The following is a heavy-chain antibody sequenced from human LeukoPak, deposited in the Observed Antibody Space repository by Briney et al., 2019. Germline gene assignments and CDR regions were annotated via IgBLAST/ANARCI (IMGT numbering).Heavy chain of an antibody. CDR1: GFTFSNYA. J-gene: IGHJ4*02. V-gene: IGHV3-23*01. CDR2: ITGSGGNT. CDR3: AKWGDYDVLTGYYVSDY. Sequence: GGSLRLSCAASGFTFSNYAMSWVRQAPGKGLEWVSAITGSGGNTYYADSVKGRFTISRDNSKNTVFLQMNSLRAEDTAVYYCAKWGDYDVLTGYYVSDYWGQRTLVTVSS. D-gene: IGHD3-9*01.